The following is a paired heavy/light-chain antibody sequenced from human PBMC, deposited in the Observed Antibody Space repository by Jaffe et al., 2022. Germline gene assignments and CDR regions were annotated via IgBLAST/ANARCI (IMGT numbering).Heavy chain of an antibody. J-gene: IGHJ4*02. CDR1: GFTFGDYT. Sequence: EVQLVESGGGLVQPGRSLRLSCIVSGFTFGDYTMSWFRQAPGKGLEWVGFIRSKAYGGTTEYAASVKGRFTLSRDDSKSLAYLQMNSLKTDDTAVYYCTRSSVTYRGTYYFDYWGQGTLVTVSS. CDR3: TRSSVTYRGTYYFDY. D-gene: IGHD4-17*01. CDR2: IRSKAYGGTT. V-gene: IGHV3-49*03.
Light chain of an antibody. CDR2: DNN. Sequence: QSVLTQPPSVSAAPGQKVTISCSGSSSNIGNNYVSWYQQLPGTVPKLLIYDNNKRPSGIPDRFSGSQSGTSATLGITGLQTGDEADYYCGTWDSSLSAVVFGGGTKLTVL. CDR1: SSNIGNNY. J-gene: IGLJ2*01. V-gene: IGLV1-51*01. CDR3: GTWDSSLSAVV.